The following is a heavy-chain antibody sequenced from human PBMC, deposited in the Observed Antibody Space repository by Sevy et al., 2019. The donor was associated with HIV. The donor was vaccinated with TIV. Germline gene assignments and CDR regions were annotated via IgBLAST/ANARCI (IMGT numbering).Heavy chain of an antibody. J-gene: IGHJ6*02. CDR2: ISSRGSTI. Sequence: RGSLRLSCAASGFTFSDYYMSWIRQAPGKGLERVSYISSRGSTIYYADSVKGRFTISRYNAKNSLYLQMNSLRAEDTAVYYCARDAPPYSGYHYDSPLDYYYGMDVWGQGTTVTVSS. CDR3: ARDAPPYSGYHYDSPLDYYYGMDV. V-gene: IGHV3-11*01. CDR1: GFTFSDYY. D-gene: IGHD5-12*01.